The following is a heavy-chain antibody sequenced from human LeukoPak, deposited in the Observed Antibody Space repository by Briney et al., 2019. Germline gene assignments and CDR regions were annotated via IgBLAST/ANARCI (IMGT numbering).Heavy chain of an antibody. D-gene: IGHD5-24*01. CDR1: GFTFDDYG. J-gene: IGHJ5*02. CDR2: INWNGGST. V-gene: IGHV3-20*04. CDR3: AREGVEMSTTPSGLWFDP. Sequence: GGSLRLSCAASGFTFDDYGMSWVRQAPGKGLEWVSGINWNGGSTGYADSVKGRFTISRDNAKNSLYLQMNSLRAEDTAVYYCAREGVEMSTTPSGLWFDPWGQGTLVTVSS.